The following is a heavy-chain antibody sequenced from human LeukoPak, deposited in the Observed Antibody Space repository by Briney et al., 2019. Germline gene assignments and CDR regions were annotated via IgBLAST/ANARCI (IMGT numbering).Heavy chain of an antibody. J-gene: IGHJ4*02. Sequence: ALVKVSCKASGYSFTTSYMHWARQASGQGLEWMGIINPSGGTTTYAQKFQGRVTMTSDTSTSTVYMELSSLTSEDTAMYYCARDGGYCSPTSCFAFFWGQGTLVTVSS. CDR2: INPSGGTT. V-gene: IGHV1-46*01. CDR3: ARDGGYCSPTSCFAFF. D-gene: IGHD2-2*01. CDR1: GYSFTTSY.